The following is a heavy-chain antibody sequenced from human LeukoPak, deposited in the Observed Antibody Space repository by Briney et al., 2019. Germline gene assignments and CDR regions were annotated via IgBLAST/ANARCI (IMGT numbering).Heavy chain of an antibody. CDR2: IWNDGSNK. D-gene: IGHD1-26*01. CDR1: GFPFSTYG. V-gene: IGHV3-33*08. Sequence: PGRSLRLSCAASGFPFSTYGMHWVRQAPGKGLEWVAVIWNDGSNKYYADSVKGRFTISRDNSKNTLYLQMNSLRVEDTAVYYCARASGSYDYWGQGTLVTVSS. CDR3: ARASGSYDY. J-gene: IGHJ4*02.